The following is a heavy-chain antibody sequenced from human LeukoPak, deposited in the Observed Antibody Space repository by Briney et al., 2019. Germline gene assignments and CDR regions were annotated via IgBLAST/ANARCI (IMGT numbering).Heavy chain of an antibody. J-gene: IGHJ6*03. V-gene: IGHV4-59*12. CDR2: IYYSGST. D-gene: IGHD4-11*01. Sequence: SEALSLTCTVSGGSISSYYWSWIRQPPGKGLEWIGYIYYSGSTNYNPSLKSRVTISVDTSKNQFSLKLSSVTAADTAVYYCARDPYSNYATYYYYCMDVWGKGTTVTVSS. CDR1: GGSISSYY. CDR3: ARDPYSNYATYYYYCMDV.